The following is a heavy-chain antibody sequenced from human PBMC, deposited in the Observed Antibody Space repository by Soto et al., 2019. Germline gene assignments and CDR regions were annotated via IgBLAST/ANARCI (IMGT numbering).Heavy chain of an antibody. V-gene: IGHV1-69*02. J-gene: IGHJ4*02. CDR1: GGTFSSYT. CDR2: IIPILGIA. CDR3: AGDVRGVRVHS. D-gene: IGHD3-10*01. Sequence: QVQLVQSGAEVKKPGSSVKVSCKASGGTFSSYTISWVRQAPGQGLEWMGRIIPILGIANYAQKFQGKVTIPADKSTSPAYRELSSLMSADTAVYYCAGDVRGVRVHSWGQGTLVTVSS.